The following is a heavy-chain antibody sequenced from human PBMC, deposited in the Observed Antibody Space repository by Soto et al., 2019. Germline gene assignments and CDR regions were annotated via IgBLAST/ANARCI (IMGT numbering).Heavy chain of an antibody. CDR3: ARLVRDIVVVVATDAFDI. J-gene: IGHJ3*02. D-gene: IGHD2-15*01. Sequence: QLQLQESGPGLVKPSETLSLTCTVSGGYISSSSYYWGWIRQHPGKGLEWIGSIYYSGSTYYNPSLKSRVTISVDTSKNQFSLKLSSVTAADTAVYYCARLVRDIVVVVATDAFDIWGQGTMVTVSS. CDR1: GGYISSSSYY. CDR2: IYYSGST. V-gene: IGHV4-39*01.